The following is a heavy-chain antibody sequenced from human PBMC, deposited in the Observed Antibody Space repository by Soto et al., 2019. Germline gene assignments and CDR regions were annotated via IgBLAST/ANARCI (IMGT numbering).Heavy chain of an antibody. D-gene: IGHD2-21*02. CDR1: GGSISSGGYS. V-gene: IGHV4-30-2*01. J-gene: IGHJ5*02. CDR3: ARATYCGGDCYSP. CDR2: IYHSGST. Sequence: SETLSLTCAVSGGSISSGGYSWSWIRQPPGKGLEWIGYIYHSGSTYYNPSLKSRVTISVDRSKNQFSLKLSSVTAADTAVYYCARATYCGGDCYSPWGQGTLVTVSS.